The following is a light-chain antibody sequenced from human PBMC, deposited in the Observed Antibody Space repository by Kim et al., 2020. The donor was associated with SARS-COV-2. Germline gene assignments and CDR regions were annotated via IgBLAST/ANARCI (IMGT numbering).Light chain of an antibody. Sequence: ELTQPRSASGTPGQRVTISCSGSSSNIGSNNVVWYQQLPGAAPNLLIYSNNQRPSGIPDRFSGSRSGTSASLAISGLQSGDEADYYCAVWDDSLKQGVFGGGTQLTVL. J-gene: IGLJ3*02. CDR1: SSNIGSNN. CDR3: AVWDDSLKQGV. CDR2: SNN. V-gene: IGLV1-44*01.